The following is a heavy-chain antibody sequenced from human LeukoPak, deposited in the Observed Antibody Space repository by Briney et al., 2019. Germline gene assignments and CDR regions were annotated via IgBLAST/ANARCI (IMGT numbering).Heavy chain of an antibody. CDR3: SNDPNGDYVGAFDM. D-gene: IGHD4-17*01. CDR2: ITGSGRGT. CDR1: GLTFSNYA. Sequence: PGGSLTLSCTASGLTFSNYATTWGRQAPGKGLEWVSAITGSGRGTYYADSVKGRFSVSGDNSQNTVFLHMNSLRADDTALYYCSNDPNGDYVGAFDMWGPGTMVTVSS. V-gene: IGHV3-23*01. J-gene: IGHJ3*02.